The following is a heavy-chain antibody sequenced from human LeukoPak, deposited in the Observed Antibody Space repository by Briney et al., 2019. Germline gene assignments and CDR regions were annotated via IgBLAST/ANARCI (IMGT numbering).Heavy chain of an antibody. D-gene: IGHD6-13*01. CDR3: ARGLMMAVAGRGEFHY. CDR1: GGSISSYY. V-gene: IGHV4-59*01. J-gene: IGHJ4*02. Sequence: SETLSLTCTVSGGSISSYYWSWIRQPPGKGLEWIGYIYYSGSTNYNPSLKSRVTISVDTSKNQFSLMLSSVTAADTAVYYCARGLMMAVAGRGEFHYWGQGTLVTVSS. CDR2: IYYSGST.